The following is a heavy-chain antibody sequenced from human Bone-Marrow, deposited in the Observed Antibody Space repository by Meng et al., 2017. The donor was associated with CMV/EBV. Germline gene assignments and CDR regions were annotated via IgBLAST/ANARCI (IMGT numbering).Heavy chain of an antibody. CDR2: IYYSGST. J-gene: IGHJ6*02. CDR1: GGSISSSSYY. D-gene: IGHD2-2*02. Sequence: GSLRLSCTVSGGSISSSSYYWGWIRQPPGKGLEWIGRIYYSGSTYYNPSLKSRATISVDTSKNQFSLKLSSVTAADTAVYYCGRASGVFCSSANCYRGGTDVWGQGNTVTGAS. CDR3: GRASGVFCSSANCYRGGTDV. V-gene: IGHV4-39*07.